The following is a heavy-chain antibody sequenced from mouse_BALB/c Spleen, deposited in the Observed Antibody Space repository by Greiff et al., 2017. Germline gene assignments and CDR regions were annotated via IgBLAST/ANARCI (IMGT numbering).Heavy chain of an antibody. D-gene: IGHD1-1*01. V-gene: IGHV2-9*02. CDR1: GFSLTSYG. J-gene: IGHJ3*01. Sequence: VMLVESGPGLVAPSQSLSITCTVSGFSLTSYGVHWVRQPPGKGLEWLGVIWAGGSTNYNSALMSRLSISKDNSKSQVFLKMNSLQTDDTAMYYCAREPYGSSYNWFAYWGQGTLVTVSA. CDR3: AREPYGSSYNWFAY. CDR2: IWAGGST.